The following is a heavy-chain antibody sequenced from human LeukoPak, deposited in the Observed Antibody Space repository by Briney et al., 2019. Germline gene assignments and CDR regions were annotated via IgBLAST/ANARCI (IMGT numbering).Heavy chain of an antibody. CDR1: GYTFTSYA. Sequence: ASVKVSCKGSGYTFTSYAMHWVRQAPGQRLEWMGWINAGNGNTKYSQKFQGRVTITRDTSASTAYMELSSLRSEDTAVYYCARDGADIVVVPAAPAYFDYWGQGTLVTVSS. V-gene: IGHV1-3*01. J-gene: IGHJ4*02. CDR2: INAGNGNT. CDR3: ARDGADIVVVPAAPAYFDY. D-gene: IGHD2-2*01.